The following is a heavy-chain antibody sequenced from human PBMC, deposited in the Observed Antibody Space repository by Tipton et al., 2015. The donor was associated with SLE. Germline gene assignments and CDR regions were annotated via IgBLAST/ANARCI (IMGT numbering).Heavy chain of an antibody. CDR2: ISSSSSYI. J-gene: IGHJ4*02. CDR1: GFTFSSYS. Sequence: SLRLSCAASGFTFSSYSMNWVRQAPGKGLEWVSSISSSSSYIYYADSVKGRFTISRDNAKNSLYLQMNSLRAEDTAVYYCAREEEDTAKPFDCWGQGTLVTVSS. V-gene: IGHV3-21*01. CDR3: AREEEDTAKPFDC. D-gene: IGHD5-18*01.